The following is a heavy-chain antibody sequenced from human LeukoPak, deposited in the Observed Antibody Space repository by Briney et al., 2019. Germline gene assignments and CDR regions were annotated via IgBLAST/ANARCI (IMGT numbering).Heavy chain of an antibody. CDR1: GGSISSYY. CDR2: IHYSGST. CDR3: ARRGYSFYGMDV. J-gene: IGHJ6*02. D-gene: IGHD5-18*01. Sequence: SETLSLTCTVSGGSISSYYWSWIRQLPGKGLEWIGYIHYSGSTNYNPSLKSRVTISVDTSKNQFSLKLYSVTAADTAVYYCARRGYSFYGMDVWGQGTTVTVSS. V-gene: IGHV4-59*08.